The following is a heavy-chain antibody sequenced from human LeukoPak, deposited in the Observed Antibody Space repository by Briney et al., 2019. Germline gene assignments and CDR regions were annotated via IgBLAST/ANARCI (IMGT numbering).Heavy chain of an antibody. Sequence: PSETLSLTCTVSGGSISSSSYYWGWIRQPPGKGLEWIGSIYYSGSTYYNPSLKSRVTISVDTSKNQFSLKLSSVTAADTAVYYCASRGARDAFDIWGQGTTVTVSS. CDR3: ASRGARDAFDI. V-gene: IGHV4-39*01. D-gene: IGHD1-26*01. J-gene: IGHJ3*02. CDR1: GGSISSSSYY. CDR2: IYYSGST.